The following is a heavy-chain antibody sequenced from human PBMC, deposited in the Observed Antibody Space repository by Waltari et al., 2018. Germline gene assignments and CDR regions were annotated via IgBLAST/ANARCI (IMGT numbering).Heavy chain of an antibody. V-gene: IGHV3-64D*06. D-gene: IGHD5-12*01. J-gene: IGHJ4*02. Sequence: EVQLVESGGGLVQPGGSLRLSCSASGFRFSDLSFHWVRQAGGKRLECISYISGNGETTYYTDSAKGRFVISRDNSKNTLFLQMSSLRIEDTAVYHCVRSDCGRSGCKLLDFWGQGTLVTVAS. CDR2: ISGNGETT. CDR3: VRSDCGRSGCKLLDF. CDR1: GFRFSDLS.